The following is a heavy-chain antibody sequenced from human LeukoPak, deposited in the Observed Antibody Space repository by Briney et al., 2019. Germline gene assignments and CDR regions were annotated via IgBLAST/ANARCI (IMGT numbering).Heavy chain of an antibody. J-gene: IGHJ4*02. CDR3: AKWGASSGWYPGDDYFDY. Sequence: PGGSLRLSCAASGFTFSSYGMHWVRQAPGKGRKWGAVISYDGSNKYYADSVKGRFTISRDNTKNTLYLQMNSLRAEDTAVYYCAKWGASSGWYPGDDYFDYWGQGTLVTVSS. CDR2: ISYDGSNK. V-gene: IGHV3-30*18. CDR1: GFTFSSYG. D-gene: IGHD6-19*01.